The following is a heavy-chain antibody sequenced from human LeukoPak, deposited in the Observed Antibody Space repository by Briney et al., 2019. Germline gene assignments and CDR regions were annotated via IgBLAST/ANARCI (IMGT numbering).Heavy chain of an antibody. CDR1: GFTVSSNY. V-gene: IGHV3-7*03. CDR3: ARKEVMPIRYFDY. CDR2: IKQDGSEK. D-gene: IGHD3-16*01. Sequence: GGSLRLSCAASGFTVSSNYMSWVRQAPGKGLEWVANIKQDGSEKYYVDSVKGRFTISRDNAKNSLYLQMNSLRAEDTAVYYCARKEVMPIRYFDYWGQGTLVTVSS. J-gene: IGHJ4*02.